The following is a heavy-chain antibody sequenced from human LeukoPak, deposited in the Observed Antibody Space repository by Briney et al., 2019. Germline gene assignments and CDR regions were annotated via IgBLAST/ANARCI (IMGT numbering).Heavy chain of an antibody. Sequence: EASETLSLTCAVYGGSFSGYYWSWIRQPPGKGLEWIGEINHSGSTNYNPSLKSRVTISVDTSKNQFSLKLSSVTAADTAVYYCARGYSSSWYGVYYYYMDVWGKGTTVTVSS. CDR1: GGSFSGYY. CDR3: ARGYSSSWYGVYYYYMDV. D-gene: IGHD6-13*01. J-gene: IGHJ6*03. V-gene: IGHV4-34*01. CDR2: INHSGST.